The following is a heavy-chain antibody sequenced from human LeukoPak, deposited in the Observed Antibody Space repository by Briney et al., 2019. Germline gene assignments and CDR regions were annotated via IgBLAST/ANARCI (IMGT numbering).Heavy chain of an antibody. Sequence: SETLSLTCTVSGGSINTGNYYWNWIRQPPGKGLEWIGYIYHIGSTYYNPSLRSRVTISVDRSKNQFSMKMNSVTAADTAVYYCATLGATATEFDHWGQGTLVTVSS. CDR3: ATLGATATEFDH. CDR1: GGSINTGNYY. CDR2: IYHIGST. D-gene: IGHD1-26*01. J-gene: IGHJ4*02. V-gene: IGHV4-30-2*01.